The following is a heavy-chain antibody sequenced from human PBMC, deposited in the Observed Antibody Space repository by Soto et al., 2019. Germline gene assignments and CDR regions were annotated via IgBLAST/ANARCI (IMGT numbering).Heavy chain of an antibody. Sequence: GGSLRLSCAASGFTFSDYYMSWIRQAPGKGLEWVSYISSSGTTIYYADSVKGRFTISRDNAKNSLYLQMNSLRAEDTAVYYCAKDPWPQDIVVVVAAIYDYWGQGTLVTVYS. CDR1: GFTFSDYY. D-gene: IGHD2-15*01. CDR2: ISSSGTTI. V-gene: IGHV3-11*01. J-gene: IGHJ4*02. CDR3: AKDPWPQDIVVVVAAIYDY.